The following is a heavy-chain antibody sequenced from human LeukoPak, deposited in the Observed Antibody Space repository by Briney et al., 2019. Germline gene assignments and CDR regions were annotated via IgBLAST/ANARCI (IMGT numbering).Heavy chain of an antibody. CDR2: ISSSSSYI. D-gene: IGHD1-1*01. Sequence: KSGGSLRLSCAASGFTFSSYSMNWVRQAPGKGLEWVSSISSSSSYIYYADSVKGRSTISRDNAKNSLYLQMNSLRAEDTAVYYCARDDTTFDYWGQGTLVTVSS. CDR1: GFTFSSYS. CDR3: ARDDTTFDY. J-gene: IGHJ4*02. V-gene: IGHV3-21*01.